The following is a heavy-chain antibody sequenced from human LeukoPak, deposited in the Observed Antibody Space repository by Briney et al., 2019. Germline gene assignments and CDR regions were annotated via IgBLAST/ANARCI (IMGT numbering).Heavy chain of an antibody. CDR3: TRDGYYDSSGYAAE. J-gene: IGHJ4*02. CDR2: IRSKAYGGTT. V-gene: IGHV3-49*02. Sequence: GGSLRLSCVASGITFRNYWMSWIRQAPGKGLEWVGFIRSKAYGGTTEYAASVKGRFTISRDDSKSIAYLQMNSLKTEDTAVYYCTRDGYYDSSGYAAEWGQGTLVTVSS. D-gene: IGHD3-22*01. CDR1: GITFRNYW.